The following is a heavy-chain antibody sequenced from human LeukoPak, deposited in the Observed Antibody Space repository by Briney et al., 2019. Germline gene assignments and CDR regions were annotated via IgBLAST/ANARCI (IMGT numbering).Heavy chain of an antibody. D-gene: IGHD6-13*01. CDR3: ARVSSSWYQDWYFDL. CDR1: GGSISSYY. J-gene: IGHJ2*01. CDR2: IDTSGNT. V-gene: IGHV4-4*07. Sequence: SETLSLTCTVSGGSISSYYWSWVRQPAGKGLEWIGRIDTSGNTNYKPSLKSRVTMSVDTSKNQFSLKLSSVTAADTAVYYCARVSSSWYQDWYFDLWGRGTLVTVSS.